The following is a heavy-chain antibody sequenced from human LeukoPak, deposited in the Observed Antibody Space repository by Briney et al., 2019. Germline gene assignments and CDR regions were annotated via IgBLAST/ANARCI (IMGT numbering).Heavy chain of an antibody. CDR3: ARPHTGFDS. CDR1: GFTFSSYA. CDR2: INGDGSTT. J-gene: IGHJ4*02. V-gene: IGHV3-74*01. Sequence: PGRSLRLSCAASGFTFSSYAMHWVRQAPGKGLVWVSRINGDGSTTIYADSVKGRFTISRDNAKNTLYLQINSLRVEDTAVYYCARPHTGFDSWGQGTLVTVSS.